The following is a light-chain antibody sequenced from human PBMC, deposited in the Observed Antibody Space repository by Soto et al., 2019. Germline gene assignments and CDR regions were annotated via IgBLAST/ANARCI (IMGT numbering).Light chain of an antibody. J-gene: IGLJ2*01. CDR1: SSNIGGTNY. V-gene: IGLV1-47*02. CDR3: ASWDDRLGAVI. CDR2: SNN. Sequence: QSVLTNPPSASGTPGQRVFISCSGSSSNIGGTNYAYWYQQLPGAAPKLLMHSNNLRPSGVPERISGPKSGTSASLAISGLRSEDEAVYYCASWDDRLGAVIFGGGTKVTVL.